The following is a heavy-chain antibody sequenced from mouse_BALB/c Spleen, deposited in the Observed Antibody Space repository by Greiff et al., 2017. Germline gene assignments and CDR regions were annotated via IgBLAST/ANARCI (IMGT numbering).Heavy chain of an antibody. CDR1: GFDFSRYW. V-gene: IGHV4-1*02. CDR2: INPDSSTI. Sequence: EVKLMESGGGLVQPGGSLKLSCAASGFDFSRYWMSWVRQAPGKGLEWIGEINPDSSTINYTPSLKDKFIISRDNAKNTLYLQMSKVRSEDTALYYCAREGPYGNYVVWGAGTTVTVSS. D-gene: IGHD2-1*01. J-gene: IGHJ1*01. CDR3: AREGPYGNYVV.